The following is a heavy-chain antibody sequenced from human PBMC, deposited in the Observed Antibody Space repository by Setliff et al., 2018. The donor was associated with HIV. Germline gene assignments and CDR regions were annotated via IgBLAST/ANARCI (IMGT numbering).Heavy chain of an antibody. J-gene: IGHJ4*02. D-gene: IGHD6-25*01. CDR3: AREKRSSTWLYSSGGTVDY. CDR1: GYTFTSYG. CDR2: ISAYNGGT. V-gene: IGHV1-18*03. Sequence: ASVKVSCKASGYTFTSYGISWVRQAPGQGLEWMGWISAYNGGTNYAQKFQGRVTMTGDTSISTVSMELSSLRSDDMAVYYCAREKRSSTWLYSSGGTVDYWGLGTLVTVSS.